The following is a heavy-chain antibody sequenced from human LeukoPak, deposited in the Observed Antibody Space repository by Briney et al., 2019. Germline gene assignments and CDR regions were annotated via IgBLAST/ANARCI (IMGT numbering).Heavy chain of an antibody. D-gene: IGHD2-2*01. CDR1: GFTFSSSA. CDR3: AKGGCSTTSCYSDY. Sequence: GGSLRLSCAASGFTFSSSAMSWVRQAPGKGLEWVSAISGNGATTYYADSVKGRFTISRDNSKNTLYLQINGLRAEDTALYYCAKGGCSTTSCYSDYWGQGTLVTVSS. CDR2: ISGNGATT. V-gene: IGHV3-23*01. J-gene: IGHJ4*02.